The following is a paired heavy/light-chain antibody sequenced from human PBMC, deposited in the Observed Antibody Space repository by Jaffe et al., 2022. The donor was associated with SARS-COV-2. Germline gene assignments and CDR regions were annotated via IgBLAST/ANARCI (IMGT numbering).Heavy chain of an antibody. CDR2: ISSSSSTI. CDR3: ARGNPGVGLVLAPPWFDP. D-gene: IGHD6-19*01. V-gene: IGHV3-48*01. CDR1: GFTFSSYS. Sequence: EVQLVESGGGLVQPGGSLRLSCAASGFTFSSYSMNWVRQAPGKGLEWVSYISSSSSTIYYADSVKGRFTISRDNAKNSLYLQMNSLRAEDTAVYYCARGNPGVGLVLAPPWFDPWGQGTLVTVSS. J-gene: IGHJ5*02.
Light chain of an antibody. CDR2: DAS. CDR1: QSVSSY. V-gene: IGKV3-11*01. J-gene: IGKJ5*01. CDR3: QQRSNWPIT. Sequence: EIVLTQSPATLSLSPGERATLSCRASQSVSSYLAWYQQKPGQAPRLLIYDASNRATGIPARFSGSGSGTDFTLTISSLEPEDFAVYYCQQRSNWPITFGQGTRLEIK.